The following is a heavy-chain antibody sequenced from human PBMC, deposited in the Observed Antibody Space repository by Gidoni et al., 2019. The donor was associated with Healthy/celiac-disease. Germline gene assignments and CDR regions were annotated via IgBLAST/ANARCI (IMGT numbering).Heavy chain of an antibody. D-gene: IGHD3-22*01. J-gene: IGHJ4*02. CDR3: AREPGFGMIVVVTQPVDY. Sequence: QVQLVESGGGVVQHGRSLRLSCAASGFPFSSYAMHWVRQAPGKGLEWVAFISYDGSNKYYADSVKGRFTISRDNSKNTLYLQMNSLRAEDTAVYYCAREPGFGMIVVVTQPVDYWGQGTLVTVSS. CDR1: GFPFSSYA. V-gene: IGHV3-30*04. CDR2: ISYDGSNK.